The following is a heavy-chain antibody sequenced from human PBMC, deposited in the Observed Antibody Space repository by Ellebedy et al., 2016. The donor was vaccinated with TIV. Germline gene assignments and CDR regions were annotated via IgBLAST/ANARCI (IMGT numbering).Heavy chain of an antibody. CDR2: IHFSGNT. CDR1: GDSISAYY. D-gene: IGHD1-26*01. J-gene: IGHJ5*02. CDR3: ARGGGRYSGSSLDR. Sequence: SETLSLXXSVSGDSISAYYWSWIRQPPGKGLEWFGFIHFSGNTNYNRSLKSRVTMSIDPSKNQFSLKLTSVTAADTAVYFCARGGGRYSGSSLDRWGQGTLVTVSS. V-gene: IGHV4-59*08.